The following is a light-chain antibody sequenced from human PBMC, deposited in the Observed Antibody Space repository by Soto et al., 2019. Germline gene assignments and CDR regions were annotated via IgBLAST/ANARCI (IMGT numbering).Light chain of an antibody. V-gene: IGKV3-20*01. CDR3: QQYGSSGT. Sequence: TQSPSTLSASVGDRVTITCRFSQCISSWLAWYQQKPGPAPRLLIYGASNRATGIPDSFSGSGSGTDFTLTISRLEPEDFAVYYCQQYGSSGTFGQGTKV. CDR2: GAS. J-gene: IGKJ1*01. CDR1: QCISSW.